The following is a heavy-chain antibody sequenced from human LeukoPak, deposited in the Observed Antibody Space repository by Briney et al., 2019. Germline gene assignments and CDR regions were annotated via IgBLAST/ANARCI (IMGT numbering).Heavy chain of an antibody. V-gene: IGHV3-30*18. CDR3: TKPRSGPSDYFDY. Sequence: GRSLRLSCAASGFTVSSYGMHWVRQAPGKGLEWVGVISYDGSNKYYADSVNDRFTISRDKSKNTLYLQMNSLRAEDTAVYYCTKPRSGPSDYFDYWGQGTLVTVSS. CDR2: ISYDGSNK. J-gene: IGHJ4*02. D-gene: IGHD3-10*01. CDR1: GFTVSSYG.